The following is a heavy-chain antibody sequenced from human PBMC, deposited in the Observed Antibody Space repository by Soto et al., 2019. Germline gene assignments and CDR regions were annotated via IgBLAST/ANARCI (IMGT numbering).Heavy chain of an antibody. CDR2: IYYSGTT. Sequence: QVQLQESGPGLEKPSDTLSLTCAVSGYSISSNNWWGWIRQPPGKGLEWIGYIYYSGTTYYNPSLKSRFTMSVDTSKNQFALKLTSVTAVDTAVYYCARREIQGPIDYWGQGTLVTVSS. CDR1: GYSISSNNW. V-gene: IGHV4-28*01. CDR3: ARREIQGPIDY. D-gene: IGHD1-26*01. J-gene: IGHJ4*02.